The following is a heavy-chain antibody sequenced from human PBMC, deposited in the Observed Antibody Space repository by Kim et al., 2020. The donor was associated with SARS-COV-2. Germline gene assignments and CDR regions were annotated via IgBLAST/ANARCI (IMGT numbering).Heavy chain of an antibody. V-gene: IGHV5-51*01. J-gene: IGHJ4*02. D-gene: IGHD3-10*01. CDR3: ARPYYYGSGSYNY. Sequence: YSQSFQGQVTISADKSISTAYLQWSSLKASDTAMYYCARPYYYGSGSYNYWGQGTLVTVSS.